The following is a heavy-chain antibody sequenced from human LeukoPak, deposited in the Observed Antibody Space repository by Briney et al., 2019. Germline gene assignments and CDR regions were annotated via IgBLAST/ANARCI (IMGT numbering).Heavy chain of an antibody. V-gene: IGHV1-8*02. J-gene: IGHJ4*02. CDR2: MSPNSGDT. D-gene: IGHD7-27*01. Sequence: ASVKVSCKASGGTFSSYAISWVRHATGQGLEWMGWMSPNSGDTGYAQKFQGRATMTRDTSISTAFMELTSLRSEDTAVYYCARGPPNWGFDFWGQGALVTVSS. CDR1: GGTFSSYA. CDR3: ARGPPNWGFDF.